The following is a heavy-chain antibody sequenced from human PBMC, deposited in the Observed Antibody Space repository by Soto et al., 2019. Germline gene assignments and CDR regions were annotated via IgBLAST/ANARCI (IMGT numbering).Heavy chain of an antibody. CDR3: AKDLARSPLRFLEWLPDDGTYYYMDV. D-gene: IGHD3-3*01. J-gene: IGHJ6*03. CDR1: GFTFSSYA. CDR2: ISGSGGST. V-gene: IGHV3-23*01. Sequence: AGGSLRLSCAASGFTFSSYAMSWVRQAPGKGLEWVSAISGSGGSTYYADSVKGRFTISRDNSKNTLYLQMNSLRAEDTAVYYCAKDLARSPLRFLEWLPDDGTYYYMDVWGKGTTVTVSS.